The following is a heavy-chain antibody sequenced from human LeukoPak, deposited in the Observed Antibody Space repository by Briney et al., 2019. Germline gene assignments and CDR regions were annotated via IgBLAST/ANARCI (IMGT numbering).Heavy chain of an antibody. Sequence: ASVKVSCKASGYTFTSYGISWVRQAPGQGLEWMGWINPNSGGTNYAQKFQGRVTMTRDTSISTAYMELSRLRSDDTAVYYCARDPNPTIYSSRWYYFDYWGQGTLVTVSS. V-gene: IGHV1-2*02. J-gene: IGHJ4*02. D-gene: IGHD6-13*01. CDR3: ARDPNPTIYSSRWYYFDY. CDR2: INPNSGGT. CDR1: GYTFTSYG.